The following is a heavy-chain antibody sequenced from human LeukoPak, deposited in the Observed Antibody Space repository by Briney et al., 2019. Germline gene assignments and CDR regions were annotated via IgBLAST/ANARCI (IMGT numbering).Heavy chain of an antibody. J-gene: IGHJ4*02. Sequence: SQTLSLTCAISGDSVSSNSAAWNWIRQSPSRGLEWLGRTYYRSKWYNDYAVSVKSRITINPDTSKNQFSLQPNSVTPEDTAVYYCARSITMVRGVIIGHDYWGQGTLVTVSS. V-gene: IGHV6-1*01. CDR3: ARSITMVRGVIIGHDY. D-gene: IGHD3-10*01. CDR1: GDSVSSNSAA. CDR2: TYYRSKWYN.